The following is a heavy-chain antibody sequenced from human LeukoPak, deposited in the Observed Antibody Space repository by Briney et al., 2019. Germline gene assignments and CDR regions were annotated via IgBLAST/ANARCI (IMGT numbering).Heavy chain of an antibody. J-gene: IGHJ4*02. D-gene: IGHD2-21*01. CDR3: TRSVRNGHIDY. Sequence: ASVKVSCKASGSTFNDYYIHWVRQAPGQGLEWMGWMNPNSGNTGYAQKFQGRVTMTRSTSISTAYMELSSLRFEDTAVYYCTRSVRNGHIDYWGQGTLVTVSS. CDR2: MNPNSGNT. CDR1: GSTFNDYY. V-gene: IGHV1-8*02.